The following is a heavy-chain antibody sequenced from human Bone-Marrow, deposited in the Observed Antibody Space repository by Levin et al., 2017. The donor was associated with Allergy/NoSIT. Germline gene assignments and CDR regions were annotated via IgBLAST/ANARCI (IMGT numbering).Heavy chain of an antibody. CDR1: GFNLDDYV. J-gene: IGHJ4*02. V-gene: IGHV3-9*01. Sequence: GGSLRLSCSASGFNLDDYVMYWVRQAPGKGLEWVSSISWNSGGMAYADSVKGRFTISRDNAKNSLFLQMNSLRAEDTALYYCAASGGHTYGGIDYWGQGTLVTVSS. CDR2: ISWNSGGM. D-gene: IGHD5-18*01. CDR3: AASGGHTYGGIDY.